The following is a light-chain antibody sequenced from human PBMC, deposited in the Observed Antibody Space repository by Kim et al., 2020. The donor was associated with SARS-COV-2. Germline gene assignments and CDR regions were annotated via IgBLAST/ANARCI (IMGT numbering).Light chain of an antibody. CDR1: KLGDKY. CDR2: QDS. CDR3: QAWDSSTYYV. J-gene: IGLJ1*01. V-gene: IGLV3-1*01. Sequence: SYELTQPPSVSVSPGQTASITCSGDKLGDKYACWYQQTPGQSLVLVIYQDSKRPSGIPERFSGSNSGNTATLTISGTQAMDEADYYCQAWDSSTYYVFGT.